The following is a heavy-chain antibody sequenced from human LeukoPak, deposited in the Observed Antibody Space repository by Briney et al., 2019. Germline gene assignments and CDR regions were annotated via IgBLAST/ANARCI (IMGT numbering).Heavy chain of an antibody. CDR3: ASTAYHYYFDY. J-gene: IGHJ4*02. CDR1: GGSISSHY. Sequence: SETLSLTCTVSGGSISSHYWSWIRQPPGKGLEWIGYIYYSGSTNYNPSLKSRVTITVDTSKNQFSLKLSSVTAADTAVYYCASTAYHYYFDYWGQGTLVTVSS. CDR2: IYYSGST. V-gene: IGHV4-59*11. D-gene: IGHD1-14*01.